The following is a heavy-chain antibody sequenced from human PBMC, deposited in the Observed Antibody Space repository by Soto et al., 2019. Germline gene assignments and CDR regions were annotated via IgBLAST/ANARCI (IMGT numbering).Heavy chain of an antibody. D-gene: IGHD5-18*01. CDR1: GYTSTSYG. J-gene: IGHJ4*02. Sequence: ASVKVSWKASGYTSTSYGISWVRQAPGQGLEWMGWINAYNGNTNYAQKLQGRVTMTTDTSTSAAYMELRSLRSDDTAVYYCARDVGYGLIDYWGQGTLVTVSS. CDR2: INAYNGNT. CDR3: ARDVGYGLIDY. V-gene: IGHV1-18*01.